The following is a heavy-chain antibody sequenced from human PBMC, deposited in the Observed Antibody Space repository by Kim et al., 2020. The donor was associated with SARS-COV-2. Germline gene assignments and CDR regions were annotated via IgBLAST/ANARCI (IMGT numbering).Heavy chain of an antibody. J-gene: IGHJ5*02. V-gene: IGHV1-2*06. CDR3: TREDPRWLDP. CDR2: IDPGSGAT. Sequence: ASVKVSCKASGYTFSGHYLHWVRQAPGQGLEWMGRIDPGSGATNYAQKFQARVTMPRDTSITTAYMELSSLTSDDTAVFFCTREDPRWLDPWGQGSLVTV. CDR1: GYTFSGHY.